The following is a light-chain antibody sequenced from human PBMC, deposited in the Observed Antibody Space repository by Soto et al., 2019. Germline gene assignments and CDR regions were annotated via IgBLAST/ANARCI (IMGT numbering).Light chain of an antibody. CDR2: DNN. J-gene: IGLJ3*02. CDR3: GTWDSSLSAWV. V-gene: IGLV1-51*01. CDR1: SSNIGNNY. Sequence: QSVLTQPPSVSAAPGHKVTISCSGSSSNIGNNYVSWYQQLPGTAPKLLIYDNNKRPSGIPDRFSGSKSGTSATLGITGLQTGDEADYYCGTWDSSLSAWVSGGGTQLTVL.